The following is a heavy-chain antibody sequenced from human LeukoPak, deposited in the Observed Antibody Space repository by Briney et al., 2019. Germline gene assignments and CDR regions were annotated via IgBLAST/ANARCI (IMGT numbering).Heavy chain of an antibody. J-gene: IGHJ4*02. CDR1: GFTFSSYW. Sequence: PGGSLRLSCAASGFTFSSYWMSWVRQAPGKGLEWVANIKQDGSEKYYVDSVKGRFTISRDNAKNSLYLQMNSLRAEDTAVYYCARDRTRDYGDYGDYWGQGTLVTVSS. D-gene: IGHD4-17*01. CDR2: IKQDGSEK. CDR3: ARDRTRDYGDYGDY. V-gene: IGHV3-7*01.